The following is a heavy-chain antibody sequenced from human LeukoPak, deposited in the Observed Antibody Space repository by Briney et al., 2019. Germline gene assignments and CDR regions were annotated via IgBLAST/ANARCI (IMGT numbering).Heavy chain of an antibody. V-gene: IGHV1-2*04. D-gene: IGHD2-15*01. CDR2: INPNSGGT. J-gene: IGHJ4*02. Sequence: ASVKVSCKASGYTFTGYYMHWVRQAPGQGLEWMGWINPNSGGTNYAQKFQGWVTMTRDTSISTAYMELSRLRSDDTAVYYCAKDECGNYCSFDYWGQGTLVTVSS. CDR1: GYTFTGYY. CDR3: AKDECGNYCSFDY.